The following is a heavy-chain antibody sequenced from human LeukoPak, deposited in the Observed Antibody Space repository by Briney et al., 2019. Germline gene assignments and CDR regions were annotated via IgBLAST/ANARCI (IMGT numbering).Heavy chain of an antibody. CDR1: GFTVSSNY. CDR2: ISYDGSNK. V-gene: IGHV3-30-3*01. J-gene: IGHJ6*02. CDR3: ARDQDIVVVPAAYSSYYGMDV. D-gene: IGHD2-2*01. Sequence: PGGSLRLSCAASGFTVSSNYMSWVRQAPGKGLEWVAVISYDGSNKYSADSVKGRFTISRDNSKNTLYLQMNSLRAEDTAVYYCARDQDIVVVPAAYSSYYGMDVWGQGTTVTVSS.